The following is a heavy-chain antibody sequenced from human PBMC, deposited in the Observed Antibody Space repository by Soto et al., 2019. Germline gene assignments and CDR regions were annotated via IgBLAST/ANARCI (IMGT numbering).Heavy chain of an antibody. D-gene: IGHD2-15*01. V-gene: IGHV3-9*01. Sequence: ESGGGLVQPGRSLRLSCAASGFTFDDYAMHWVRQAPGKGLEWVSGISWNSGSIGYADSVKGRFTISRDNAKNSLYLQMNSLRAEDTALYYCAKALRGYCSGGSCYDFDYXXXGTXXTVSS. CDR2: ISWNSGSI. J-gene: IGHJ4*01. CDR1: GFTFDDYA. CDR3: AKALRGYCSGGSCYDFDY.